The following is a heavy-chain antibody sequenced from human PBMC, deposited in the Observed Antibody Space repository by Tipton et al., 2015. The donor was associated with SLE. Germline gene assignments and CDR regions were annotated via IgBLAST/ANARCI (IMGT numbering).Heavy chain of an antibody. CDR3: ARDIPPRLLWFGEFFDY. CDR1: GGSISSHY. Sequence: TLSLTCTVSGGSISSHYWSWIRQPPGKGLEWIGYIYYSGSTNYNPSLKSRVTISVDTSKNQFSLKLSSVTAADTAVYYCARDIPPRLLWFGEFFDYWGQGTLVSVSS. J-gene: IGHJ4*02. D-gene: IGHD3-10*01. CDR2: IYYSGST. V-gene: IGHV4-59*11.